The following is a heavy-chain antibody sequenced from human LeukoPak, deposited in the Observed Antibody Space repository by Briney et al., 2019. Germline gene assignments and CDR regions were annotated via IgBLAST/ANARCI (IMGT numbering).Heavy chain of an antibody. D-gene: IGHD3-22*01. CDR2: IYYSGST. J-gene: IGHJ4*02. CDR1: LGSISSSSYY. CDR3: ARHRRADFYYDSIAYFDY. V-gene: IGHV4-39*01. Sequence: PSETLSLTRPVSLGSISSSSYYWGCIRQPPGKGLEWIGSIYYSGSTYYNTSLKSPVTISVDTSQDQFSLKLSSVTAADTAVYYRARHRRADFYYDSIAYFDYWGQGTLVTVSS.